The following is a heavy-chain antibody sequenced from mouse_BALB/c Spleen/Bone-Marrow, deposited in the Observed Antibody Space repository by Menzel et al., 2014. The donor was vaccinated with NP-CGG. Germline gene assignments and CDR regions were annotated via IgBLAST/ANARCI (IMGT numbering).Heavy chain of an antibody. D-gene: IGHD3-2*01. CDR2: INPGSGGA. V-gene: IGHV1-54*01. J-gene: IGHJ2*01. CDR3: AREWTARAVDY. Sequence: QVQLQQPGAELVRPGTSVKVSCKASGYAFTNYLIEWVKQRPVQGLEWIGVINPGSGGANYNAKFKGKATLTADKSSSTAYMQLSSLTSDVSAVYFCAREWTARAVDYWGQGTTLTVSS. CDR1: GYAFTNYL.